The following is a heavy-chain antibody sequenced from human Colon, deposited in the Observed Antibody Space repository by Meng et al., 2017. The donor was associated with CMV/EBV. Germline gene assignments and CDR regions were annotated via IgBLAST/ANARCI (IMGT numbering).Heavy chain of an antibody. Sequence: GESLKISWVASGFTFGTYWITWVRQAPGKGPEWVASIKQDGGEKVYADSVKGRFTISRDSDNNSLYLQMNSLRAEDTCIYYCARDHCASAICSYAGFWSGHFTQYGADVWGRGTTVTVSS. V-gene: IGHV3-7*01. CDR2: IKQDGGEK. D-gene: IGHD3-3*01. CDR1: GFTFGTYW. CDR3: ARDHCASAICSYAGFWSGHFTQYGADV. J-gene: IGHJ6*02.